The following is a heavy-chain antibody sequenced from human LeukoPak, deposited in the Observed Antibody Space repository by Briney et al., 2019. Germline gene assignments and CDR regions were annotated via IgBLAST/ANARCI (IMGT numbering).Heavy chain of an antibody. J-gene: IGHJ4*02. CDR3: AAHGDYGSGSYYAPFDY. D-gene: IGHD3-10*01. V-gene: IGHV4-39*01. CDR2: IYYSGST. CDR1: GGSISSSSYY. Sequence: SETLSLTCTVSGGSISSSSYYWGWIRQPPGKGLEWIGSIYYSGSTYSNPSLKSRVTISVDTSKNQFSLKLGSVTAADTAVYYCAAHGDYGSGSYYAPFDYWGQGTLVTVSS.